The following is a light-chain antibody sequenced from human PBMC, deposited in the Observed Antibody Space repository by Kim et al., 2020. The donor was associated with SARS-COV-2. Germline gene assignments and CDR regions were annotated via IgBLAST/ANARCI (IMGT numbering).Light chain of an antibody. J-gene: IGLJ3*02. V-gene: IGLV10-54*04. CDR3: SAWDSSLGVWM. Sequence: QTAALTCTGNSNNVGKQGADWLQQYQGHPPKLRSYRNNNRPSGISERFSASRSGNTDSLTISDLQPEDEADYYCSAWDSSLGVWMFGGGTQLTVL. CDR1: SNNVGKQG. CDR2: RNN.